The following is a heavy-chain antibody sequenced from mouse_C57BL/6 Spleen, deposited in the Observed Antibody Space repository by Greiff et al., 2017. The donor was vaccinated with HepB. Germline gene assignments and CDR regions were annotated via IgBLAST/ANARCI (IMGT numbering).Heavy chain of an antibody. CDR1: GYTFTSYW. CDR2: IDPSDSYT. Sequence: VQRVESGAELVMPGASVKLSCKASGYTFTSYWMHWVKQRPGQGLEWIGEIDPSDSYTNYNQKFKGKSTLTVDKSSSTAYMQLSSLTSEDSAVYYCARNPTVVAMNWYFDVWGTGTTVTVSS. D-gene: IGHD1-1*01. V-gene: IGHV1-69*01. J-gene: IGHJ1*03. CDR3: ARNPTVVAMNWYFDV.